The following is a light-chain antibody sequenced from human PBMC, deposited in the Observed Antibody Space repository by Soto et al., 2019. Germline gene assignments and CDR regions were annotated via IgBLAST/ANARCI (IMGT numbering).Light chain of an antibody. V-gene: IGLV2-14*01. J-gene: IGLJ1*01. CDR1: SSDVGGYNY. CDR3: TSYTGSSTLDV. CDR2: EVS. Sequence: QSALTQPASVSGSPGQSITISCTGTSSDVGGYNYVSWYQQNPGKAPKLIIYEVSNRPSGVPNRFFGSKSGNTASLAISGLQAEDEAEYYCTSYTGSSTLDVFGTGTKVTVL.